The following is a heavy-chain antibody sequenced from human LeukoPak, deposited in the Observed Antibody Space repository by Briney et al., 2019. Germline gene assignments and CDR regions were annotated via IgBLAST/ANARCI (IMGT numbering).Heavy chain of an antibody. Sequence: SETLSLTCTVSGGSISSYYWSWIRQPPGKGLEWIGYIYYSGSTNYNPSLKSRVTISVDTSKNQFSLKLSSVTAADTAVYYCARAPYYYDSSSYYYTPPSYWYFDLWGRGTLVTVSS. CDR3: ARAPYYYDSSSYYYTPPSYWYFDL. CDR2: IYYSGST. V-gene: IGHV4-59*01. D-gene: IGHD3-22*01. CDR1: GGSISSYY. J-gene: IGHJ2*01.